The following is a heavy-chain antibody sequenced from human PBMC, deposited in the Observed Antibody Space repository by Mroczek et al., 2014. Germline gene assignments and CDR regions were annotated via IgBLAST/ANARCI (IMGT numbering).Heavy chain of an antibody. Sequence: QVQLVESGPGLVKPSQTLSLTCTVSGGSISSGGYYWSWIRQHPGKGLEWIGYIYYSGSTYYNPSLKSRVTISVDTSKNQFSLKLSSVTAADTAVYYCARGSRYCSGGSCYSDGFGYWGQGTWSPSPQ. CDR3: ARGSRYCSGGSCYSDGFGY. J-gene: IGHJ4*02. D-gene: IGHD2-15*01. CDR2: IYYSGST. CDR1: GGSISSGGYY. V-gene: IGHV4-31*03.